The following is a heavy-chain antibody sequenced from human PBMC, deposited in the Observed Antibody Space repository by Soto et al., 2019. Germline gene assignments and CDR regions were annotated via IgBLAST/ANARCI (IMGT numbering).Heavy chain of an antibody. Sequence: QVQLVESGGGVVQPGRSLRLSCAASGFTFSSYGMHWVRQAPGKGLEWVAVISYDGSNKYYADSVKGRFTISRDNSKDTLYLQRNSLRAEDTAAYYCAKAAEGVDDAFDTWGRGTMVTVSS. CDR2: ISYDGSNK. CDR1: GFTFSSYG. CDR3: AKAAEGVDDAFDT. J-gene: IGHJ3*02. D-gene: IGHD3-3*01. V-gene: IGHV3-30*18.